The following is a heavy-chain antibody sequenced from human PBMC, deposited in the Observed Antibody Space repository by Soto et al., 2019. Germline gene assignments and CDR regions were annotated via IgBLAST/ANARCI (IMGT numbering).Heavy chain of an antibody. Sequence: PGGSLRLSCAASGFTFSSYSMKWVRQAPGKGLEWVSYISSSSSTIYYADSVKGRFTISRDNAKNPLYLQMNSLRDEDTAVYYCARDGPNPYYYDSSGYFHPLDYWGQGTLVTVSS. CDR1: GFTFSSYS. CDR3: ARDGPNPYYYDSSGYFHPLDY. CDR2: ISSSSSTI. J-gene: IGHJ4*02. V-gene: IGHV3-48*02. D-gene: IGHD3-22*01.